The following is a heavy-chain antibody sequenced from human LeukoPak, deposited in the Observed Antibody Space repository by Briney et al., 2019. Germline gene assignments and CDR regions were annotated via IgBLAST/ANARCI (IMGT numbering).Heavy chain of an antibody. V-gene: IGHV1-46*01. CDR1: GYTFTSYY. CDR2: INPSGGST. Sequence: GASVKVSCKASGYTFTSYYMHWVRQAPGQGLEWMGIINPSGGSTSYAQKFQGRVTMTRDTSTSTVYMELSSLRSEDTAVYYCARDLDYYDSSGHNWFDPWGQGTLVTVSS. D-gene: IGHD3-22*01. J-gene: IGHJ5*02. CDR3: ARDLDYYDSSGHNWFDP.